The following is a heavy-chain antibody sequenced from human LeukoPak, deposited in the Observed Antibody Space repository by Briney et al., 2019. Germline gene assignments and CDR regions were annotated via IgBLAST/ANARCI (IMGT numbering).Heavy chain of an antibody. Sequence: PGGSLRLSCAASGFTFNTYAMSWVRQAPGKGLEWVSAISGSDGSTYYADSLRGRLTISRDSSKNTLYLQIYSLRADDTAIYFCARDLYSGSYPGDAFHIWGQGTMVAVSS. CDR2: ISGSDGST. J-gene: IGHJ3*02. V-gene: IGHV3-23*01. CDR1: GFTFNTYA. D-gene: IGHD1-26*01. CDR3: ARDLYSGSYPGDAFHI.